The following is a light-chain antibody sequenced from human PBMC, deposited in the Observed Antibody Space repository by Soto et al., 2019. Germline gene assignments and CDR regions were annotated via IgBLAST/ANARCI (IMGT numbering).Light chain of an antibody. CDR2: AAS. CDR3: QQLNSYPIT. V-gene: IGKV1-9*01. Sequence: DIQLTQSPSFLSASVGDRVTITCRASQGLSSDLAWYQQKPGNAPKLLIYAASTWQSGVPSRFSGSGSGTVFTITINTLQPEEFATYYCQQLNSYPITFGHGTRLEIK. J-gene: IGKJ5*01. CDR1: QGLSSD.